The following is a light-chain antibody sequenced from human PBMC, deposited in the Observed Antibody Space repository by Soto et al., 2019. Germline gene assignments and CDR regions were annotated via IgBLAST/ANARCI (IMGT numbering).Light chain of an antibody. CDR2: GIS. J-gene: IGKJ2*01. CDR3: QQGSDWPPRYT. CDR1: QSVSNS. V-gene: IGKV3-11*01. Sequence: EMVLTQSPATLSLSPGERVTLSCRASQSVSNSLVWYQQKAGQAPRLLIYGISYRATGVPARFSGSGSGTDFTLTSSSLEPEDFAIYYCQQGSDWPPRYTFGQGTKLEI.